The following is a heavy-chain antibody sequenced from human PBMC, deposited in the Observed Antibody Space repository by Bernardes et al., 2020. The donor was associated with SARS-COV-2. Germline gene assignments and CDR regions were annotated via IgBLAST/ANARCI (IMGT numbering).Heavy chain of an antibody. V-gene: IGHV4-59*01. CDR1: GGSISSNY. D-gene: IGHD1-26*01. Sequence: SETLSLTRTVSGGSISSNYWTWLREPPGKGLEWIGYVYYTGSTYYIPSLKSRVTMSLDTSKNQFSLKLTSVTAADTAVYYCARATYDRSYIFDSWGRGSLVTVSS. CDR3: ARATYDRSYIFDS. CDR2: VYYTGST. J-gene: IGHJ4*02.